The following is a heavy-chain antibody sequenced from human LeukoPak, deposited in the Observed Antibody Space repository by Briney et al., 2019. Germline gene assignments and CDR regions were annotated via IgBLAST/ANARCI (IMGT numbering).Heavy chain of an antibody. CDR3: ARDYIGGWNDH. J-gene: IGHJ4*02. D-gene: IGHD3-16*01. V-gene: IGHV3-23*01. Sequence: GGSLRLSCAASGFTLSSYAMSWVRQAPGKGLEWVSSISGSGVSTYYADAVKGRFTISRDNAKNSVYLQMNSPRVEDTAVYFCARDYIGGWNDHWGQGTLVTVSS. CDR2: ISGSGVST. CDR1: GFTLSSYA.